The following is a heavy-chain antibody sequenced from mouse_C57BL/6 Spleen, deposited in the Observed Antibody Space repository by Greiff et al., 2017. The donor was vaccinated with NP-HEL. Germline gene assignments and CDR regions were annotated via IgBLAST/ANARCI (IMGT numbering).Heavy chain of an antibody. V-gene: IGHV5-15*01. CDR1: GFTFSDYG. CDR3: ARHGGSSYAWFAY. Sequence: EVQLQQSGGGLVQPGGSLKLSCAASGFTFSDYGMAWVRQAPRKGPEWVAFISNLAYSIYYADTVTGRFTISRENAKNTLYLEMSSLRSEDTAMYYCARHGGSSYAWFAYWGQGTLVTVSA. CDR2: ISNLAYSI. D-gene: IGHD1-1*01. J-gene: IGHJ3*01.